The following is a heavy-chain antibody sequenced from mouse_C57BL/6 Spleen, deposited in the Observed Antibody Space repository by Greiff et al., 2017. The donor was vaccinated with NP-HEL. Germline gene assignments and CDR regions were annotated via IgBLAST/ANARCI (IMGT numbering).Heavy chain of an antibody. CDR2: IDPSDSET. J-gene: IGHJ4*01. CDR3: ARLTSQYAMDY. Sequence: QVQLQQPGAELVRPGSSVKLSCKASGYTFTSYWMHWVKQRPIQGLEWIGNIDPSDSETHYNQKFKDKATLTVDKSSSTAYMQLSSLTPEDSAVYYCARLTSQYAMDYWGQGTSVTVSS. D-gene: IGHD2-13*01. V-gene: IGHV1-52*01. CDR1: GYTFTSYW.